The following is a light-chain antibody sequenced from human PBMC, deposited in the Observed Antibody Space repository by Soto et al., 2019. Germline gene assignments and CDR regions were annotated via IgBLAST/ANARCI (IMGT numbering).Light chain of an antibody. CDR2: GNS. J-gene: IGLJ1*01. CDR3: QSYDSSLSAV. V-gene: IGLV1-40*01. Sequence: QSVLTQPPSVSGAPGQRVTISCTGSSSNIGAGYDVHWYQQLPGTAPKLLIYGNSNRPSGVPDRFSGSKSGTSASLAITGLQAEDEADYYCQSYDSSLSAVFGNGTKVTV. CDR1: SSNIGAGYD.